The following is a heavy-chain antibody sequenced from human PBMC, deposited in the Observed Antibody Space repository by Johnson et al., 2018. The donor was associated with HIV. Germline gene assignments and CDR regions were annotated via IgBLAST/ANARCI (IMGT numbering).Heavy chain of an antibody. V-gene: IGHV3-33*06. Sequence: QVQLVESGGGVVQPGRSLRLSCAGSGFTFSSYGIHWVRQAPGRGLEWVAVLWNDGNNEYYSDSVQGRFSISTDNSNNTLFLQMNNLRVEDMGVYYCAKGLYYYDSSDYDVPEVWGQGTTVTVSS. CDR3: AKGLYYYDSSDYDVPEV. CDR2: LWNDGNNE. CDR1: GFTFSSYG. J-gene: IGHJ3*01. D-gene: IGHD3-22*01.